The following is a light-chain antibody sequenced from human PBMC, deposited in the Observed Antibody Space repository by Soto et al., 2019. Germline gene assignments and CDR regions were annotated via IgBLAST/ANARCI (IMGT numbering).Light chain of an antibody. V-gene: IGKV3-20*01. Sequence: ENVLTQFPGTLSVSPWEIATLSCRASQTVRNNYLAWDQQKPGRAPRLLIYDASSRATGIPDRFSGGGSGTDFTLTISRLEPEDFAVYYCQQFSSYPLTFGGGTKVDIK. J-gene: IGKJ4*01. CDR3: QQFSSYPLT. CDR2: DAS. CDR1: QTVRNNY.